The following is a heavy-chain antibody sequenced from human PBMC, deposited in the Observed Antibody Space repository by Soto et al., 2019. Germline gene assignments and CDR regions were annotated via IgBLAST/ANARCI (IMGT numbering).Heavy chain of an antibody. Sequence: PSETLSLTCTVSGGSISSYDCCWIWKPQHPGKGLEWIGYISHSGSTYYTPSLKSRVIISADTSKNQFSLNLTSVTAADTAVYYCAREYTYGSNFFDCWGQGALVTVSS. D-gene: IGHD5-18*01. CDR1: GGSISSYDCC. CDR3: AREYTYGSNFFDC. V-gene: IGHV4-31*03. CDR2: ISHSGST. J-gene: IGHJ4*02.